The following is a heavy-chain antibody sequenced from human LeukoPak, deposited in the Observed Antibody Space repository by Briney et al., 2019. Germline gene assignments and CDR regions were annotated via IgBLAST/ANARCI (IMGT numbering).Heavy chain of an antibody. Sequence: GGSLRLSCAASGFTFSDYSMNWVRQAPGKGLEWVSYISSSSSTIYYADSVKGRFTISRDNAKNSLYLQMNSLRAEDTAVYYCARDNYYGDTNWFDPWGQGTLVTVSS. CDR2: ISSSSSTI. V-gene: IGHV3-48*01. CDR1: GFTFSDYS. CDR3: ARDNYYGDTNWFDP. J-gene: IGHJ5*02. D-gene: IGHD4-17*01.